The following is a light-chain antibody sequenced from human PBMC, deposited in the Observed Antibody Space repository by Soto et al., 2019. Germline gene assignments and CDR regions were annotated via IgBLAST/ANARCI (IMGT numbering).Light chain of an antibody. V-gene: IGLV1-40*01. CDR2: DSD. Sequence: QSVLTQPPSVSGAPGQRVTISCTGSSSNIGAGYAVHWYQQRPGTAPTLLISDSDNRPSGVPDRFSGSKSGTSASLAITGLKGEDEAEYYFQSYDNSHDWDVIFGGGTKLTVL. CDR3: QSYDNSHDWDVI. CDR1: SSNIGAGYA. J-gene: IGLJ2*01.